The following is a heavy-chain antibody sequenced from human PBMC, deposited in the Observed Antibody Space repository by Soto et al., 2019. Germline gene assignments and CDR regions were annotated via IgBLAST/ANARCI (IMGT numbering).Heavy chain of an antibody. V-gene: IGHV1-2*02. CDR2: INPSNEIT. CDR3: ATSYDSGFDP. Sequence: ASVKVSCKTSGYTFSAYYVHWARRAPGRGFQWLGWINPSNEITTFSEFFQGRIAMTRDTSTNTVHMELNMLTSDDTAKYYCATSYDSGFDPWGQGTLVTVSS. D-gene: IGHD3-3*01. J-gene: IGHJ5*02. CDR1: GYTFSAYY.